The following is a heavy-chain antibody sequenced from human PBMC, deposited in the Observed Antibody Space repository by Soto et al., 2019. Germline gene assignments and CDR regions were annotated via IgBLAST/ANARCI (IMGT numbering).Heavy chain of an antibody. V-gene: IGHV1-69*13. Sequence: SVKVSCKASGYTFTSYAMDWVRQAPGQGLEWMGGIIPIFGTANYAQKFQGRVTITADESTSTAYMELSSLRSEDTAVYYCARGGGIAALESWFDPWGQGTLVTVSS. CDR3: ARGGGIAALESWFDP. J-gene: IGHJ5*02. CDR2: IIPIFGTA. D-gene: IGHD6-13*01. CDR1: GYTFTSYA.